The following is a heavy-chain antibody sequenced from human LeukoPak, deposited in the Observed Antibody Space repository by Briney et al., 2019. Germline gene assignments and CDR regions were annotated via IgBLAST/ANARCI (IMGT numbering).Heavy chain of an antibody. Sequence: PSETLSLTCTVSGGSISSYYWSWIRQPPGKGLEWVGYIYYSGSTNYNPSLKSRVTISVDTSKNQFSLKLSSVTAADTAVYYCARSRRYLAIVFDPWGQGTLVTVSS. CDR2: IYYSGST. D-gene: IGHD2-2*02. J-gene: IGHJ5*02. CDR3: ARSRRYLAIVFDP. V-gene: IGHV4-59*01. CDR1: GGSISSYY.